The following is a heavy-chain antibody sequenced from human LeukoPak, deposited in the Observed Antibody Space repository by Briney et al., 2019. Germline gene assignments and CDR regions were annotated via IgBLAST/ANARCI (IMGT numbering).Heavy chain of an antibody. Sequence: TSETLSLTCSVSGGSLSSGSYYWSWIRQPAGKGLEWIGRIYTSGSTNYNPSLKSRVTISVDTSKNQFSLKLSSVTAADTAVYYCARGAAARTFLFDYWGQGTLVTVSS. J-gene: IGHJ4*02. CDR3: ARGAAARTFLFDY. CDR1: GGSLSSGSYY. V-gene: IGHV4-61*02. D-gene: IGHD2/OR15-2a*01. CDR2: IYTSGST.